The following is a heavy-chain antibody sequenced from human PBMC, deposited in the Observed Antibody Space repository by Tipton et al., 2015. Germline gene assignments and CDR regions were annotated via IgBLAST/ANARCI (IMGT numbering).Heavy chain of an antibody. J-gene: IGHJ4*02. D-gene: IGHD1-26*01. CDR1: GFSFEYFA. Sequence: GSLRLSCTAPGFSFEYFAMNWVRQAPGKGLEWVSAISTSGDFTFYTDSVRGRFNISRDMSKNTLYLQMDSLRGEDTAVYYCARDRTSEWEPSPGYWGQGTLVTVSS. CDR2: ISTSGDFT. CDR3: ARDRTSEWEPSPGY. V-gene: IGHV3-23*01.